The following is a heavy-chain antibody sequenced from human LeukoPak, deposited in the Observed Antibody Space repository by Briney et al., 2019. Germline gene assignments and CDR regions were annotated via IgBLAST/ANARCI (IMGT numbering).Heavy chain of an antibody. D-gene: IGHD6-13*01. V-gene: IGHV4-39*07. CDR2: IYYSGST. CDR1: GGSISSNSYY. CDR3: ARGRSSSWSSFTIWNYSNDY. Sequence: SETLSLTCTVSGGSISSNSYYWGWIRQPPGKGLEWIGSIYYSGSTYYNPSLKSRVTISVDTSKNQFSLKLSSVTAADTAVYYCARGRSSSWSSFTIWNYSNDYWGQGTLVTVSS. J-gene: IGHJ4*02.